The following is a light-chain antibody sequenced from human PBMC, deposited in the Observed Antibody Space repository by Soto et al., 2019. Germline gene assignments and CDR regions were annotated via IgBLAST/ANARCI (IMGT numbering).Light chain of an antibody. CDR1: QSIDSS. Sequence: DIQMIQSPSTLSASVGDRVTITCRASQSIDSSLAWYQQKPRKGPKLLIYDASTLESGVPSRFSGSGLGTEFALTISSLQPDDFATFYCQQYNSYGTFGQGTKVDIK. CDR3: QQYNSYGT. CDR2: DAS. J-gene: IGKJ2*01. V-gene: IGKV1-5*01.